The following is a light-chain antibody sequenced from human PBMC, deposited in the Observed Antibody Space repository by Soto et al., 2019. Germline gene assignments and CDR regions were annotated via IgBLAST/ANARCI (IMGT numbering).Light chain of an antibody. CDR3: QHYGSSPPVYT. J-gene: IGKJ2*01. CDR2: GAS. V-gene: IGKV3-20*01. Sequence: EIVLTQSPGTLSMSPGERGTLSCRASQSVYTNYLAWYQQKPGQAPRLLIYGASRRATGIPDRFSGSGSETDFTLTISRLEPEDFAVYHCQHYGSSPPVYTFGQGTKLEIK. CDR1: QSVYTNY.